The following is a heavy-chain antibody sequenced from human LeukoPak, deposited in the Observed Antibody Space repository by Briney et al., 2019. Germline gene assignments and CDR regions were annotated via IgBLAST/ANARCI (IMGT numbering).Heavy chain of an antibody. V-gene: IGHV3-48*03. D-gene: IGHD2/OR15-2a*01. Sequence: GRSLRLSCAASGFTFSTYEMNWVRQAPGKGLEWVSYISSDGNNIYYADSVKGRFTISRDDAKNSLYLQMSSLRAEDTAFYYSTKRNILNASEVWGQGTMVTVSS. J-gene: IGHJ3*01. CDR3: TKRNILNASEV. CDR2: ISSDGNNI. CDR1: GFTFSTYE.